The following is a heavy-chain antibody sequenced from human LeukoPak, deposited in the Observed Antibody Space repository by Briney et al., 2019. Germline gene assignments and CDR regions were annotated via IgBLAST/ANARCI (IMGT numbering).Heavy chain of an antibody. CDR3: ATFDYYDSWSYYGMPPDY. V-gene: IGHV5-51*01. J-gene: IGHJ4*02. Sequence: GESLKISCKGSGYSFTSHWIGWVRQMPGEGLEWMGIVYPGDNDTRYSPSFQGQVTVSADKSISTAYLQWSSLKASDTAMYYCATFDYYDSWSYYGMPPDYWGQGTLVIVSS. CDR1: GYSFTSHW. CDR2: VYPGDNDT. D-gene: IGHD3-10*01.